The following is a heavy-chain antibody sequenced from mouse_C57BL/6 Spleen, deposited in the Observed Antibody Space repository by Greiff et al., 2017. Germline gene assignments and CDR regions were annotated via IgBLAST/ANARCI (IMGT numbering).Heavy chain of an antibody. CDR1: GYTFTSYW. J-gene: IGHJ4*01. D-gene: IGHD1-1*01. V-gene: IGHV1-55*01. Sequence: VQLQQPGAELVKPGASVKMSCKASGYTFTSYWITWVKQRPGQGLEWIGDIYPGSGSTNYNEKFKSKATLTVDTSSSTAYMQLSSLTSEDSAVYYCAGRGPYCGSLYYAMDDWGQGTSVTVSS. CDR3: AGRGPYCGSLYYAMDD. CDR2: IYPGSGST.